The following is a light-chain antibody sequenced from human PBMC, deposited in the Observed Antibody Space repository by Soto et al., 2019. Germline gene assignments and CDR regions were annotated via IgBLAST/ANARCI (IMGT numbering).Light chain of an antibody. CDR3: QQRSNWPKLT. CDR1: RSLSSN. CDR2: DAS. J-gene: IGKJ4*01. V-gene: IGKV3-11*01. Sequence: EVMMTQSPDTLSVSPGETATLSCRASRSLSSNLAWYQQKPGQAPRLLIYDASNRATGIPARFSGSGSGTDFTLTISSLEPEDFAVYYCQQRSNWPKLTFGGGTKVDIK.